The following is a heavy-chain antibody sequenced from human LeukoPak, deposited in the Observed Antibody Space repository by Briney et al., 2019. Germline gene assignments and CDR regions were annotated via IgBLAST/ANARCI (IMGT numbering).Heavy chain of an antibody. CDR1: DDSITMYY. V-gene: IGHV4-59*01. J-gene: IGHJ6*03. CDR2: VDHTGST. CDR3: ARGRVSSSTWYSTYYYFFYMDF. Sequence: SETLSLTCTVSDDSITMYYWTWIRQPPGKGLEWIGYVDHTGSTKFNPSLNGRVSISRDMSKNFFSLRLRSVTAADTAVYFCARGRVSSSTWYSTYYYFFYMDFWGKGTTVTVSS. D-gene: IGHD4-11*01.